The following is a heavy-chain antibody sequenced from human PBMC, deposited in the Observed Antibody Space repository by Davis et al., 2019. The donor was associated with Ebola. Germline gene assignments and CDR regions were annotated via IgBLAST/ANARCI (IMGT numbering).Heavy chain of an antibody. V-gene: IGHV1-2*02. CDR3: ARDGGCSSNSCYVYYFDY. CDR2: INPSTGDT. Sequence: AASVKVSCKASGYTFTGYYIHWVRQAPGQGLEWMGWINPSTGDTNSAQRFQGRVTMTRDTSITTAYMELRSLRSDDTAVYYCARDGGCSSNSCYVYYFDYWGQGTLVTVSS. J-gene: IGHJ4*02. D-gene: IGHD2-2*01. CDR1: GYTFTGYY.